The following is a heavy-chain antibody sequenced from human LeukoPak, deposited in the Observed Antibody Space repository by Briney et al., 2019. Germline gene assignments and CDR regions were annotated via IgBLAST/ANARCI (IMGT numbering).Heavy chain of an antibody. CDR3: AKLRWEITHYWYFDL. Sequence: GGSLRLSCAASGFTFNSYPMSWVRQAPGKGLEWVSAISPSGGSIHFSDSVRGRFTISRDNSENTVYVQMNRLRAEDTAVYYCAKLRWEITHYWYFDLWGRGTLVTVSS. D-gene: IGHD4-23*01. V-gene: IGHV3-23*01. CDR1: GFTFNSYP. J-gene: IGHJ2*01. CDR2: ISPSGGSI.